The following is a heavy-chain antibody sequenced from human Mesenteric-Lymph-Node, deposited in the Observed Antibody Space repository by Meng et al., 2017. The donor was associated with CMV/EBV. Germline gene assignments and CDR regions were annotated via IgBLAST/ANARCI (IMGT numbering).Heavy chain of an antibody. J-gene: IGHJ4*02. CDR2: INPNSDGP. CDR1: GYIFTGYY. D-gene: IGHD3-22*01. CDR3: ARADHYDSSGYLIGQ. Sequence: ASVKVSCKASGYIFTGYYMHWVRQAPGQGPEWMGWINPNSDGPIYAQKFQGRVTMTRDTSISTAYMELSSLTSDGTAMYYCARADHYDSSGYLIGQWGQGTLVTVSS. V-gene: IGHV1-2*02.